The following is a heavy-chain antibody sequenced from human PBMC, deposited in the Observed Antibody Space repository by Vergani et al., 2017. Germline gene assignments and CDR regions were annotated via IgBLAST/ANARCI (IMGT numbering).Heavy chain of an antibody. CDR2: IIPLFGTA. CDR3: AIDNISNPFFDY. V-gene: IGHV1-69*18. Sequence: QVQLVQSGAEVKTPGSSVKVSCKASGGTFSSYAISWVRQAPGQGLEWMGRIIPLFGTANYAQKFQGRVTITADESTSTAYMELSSLRSEDTAVYYCAIDNISNPFFDYWGQGTLVTVSS. D-gene: IGHD4-11*01. J-gene: IGHJ4*02. CDR1: GGTFSSYA.